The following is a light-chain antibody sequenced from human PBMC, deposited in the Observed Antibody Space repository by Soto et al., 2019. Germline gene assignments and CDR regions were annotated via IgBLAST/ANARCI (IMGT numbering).Light chain of an antibody. CDR2: GTS. J-gene: IGKJ4*01. Sequence: EIGMTQSPATLSGSPGERATLSCRASQSVSSNLAWYQQKPGQAPRLLIYGTSTRATGIPARFSGSGSGTEFTLTISSLQSEDFAVYYCQQYNDWPPTFGGGTKVDSK. CDR1: QSVSSN. V-gene: IGKV3-15*01. CDR3: QQYNDWPPT.